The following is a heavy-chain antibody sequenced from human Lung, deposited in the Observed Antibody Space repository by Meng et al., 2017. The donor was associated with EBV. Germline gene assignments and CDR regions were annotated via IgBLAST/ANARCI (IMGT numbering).Heavy chain of an antibody. J-gene: IGHJ4*02. D-gene: IGHD2-2*01. CDR1: GRSFSSSY. Sequence: GNRKQWGAGLLKPSETLSLTCGVSGRSFSSSYWSWICQPPGKGLEWIGQINYSGITNYNPSLKSRVTISVDTSKNQFSLSLNSVTAADTAVYYCARGGTSSAPFDYWGQETLVTVSS. V-gene: IGHV4-34*01. CDR3: ARGGTSSAPFDY. CDR2: INYSGIT.